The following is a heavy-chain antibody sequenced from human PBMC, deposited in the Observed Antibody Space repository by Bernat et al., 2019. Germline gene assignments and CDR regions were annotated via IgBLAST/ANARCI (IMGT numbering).Heavy chain of an antibody. Sequence: QVQLVQSGAEVKKPGSSVKVSCKASGGTFSSYAISWVRQAPGQGLEWMGGIIPIFGTANYAQKFQGRVTITADESTSTAYMELSSLRSEDTAVYYCARDTRDIGGGTAQGVGYYGMDVWGQGTTVTVSS. J-gene: IGHJ6*02. CDR2: IIPIFGTA. D-gene: IGHD2-15*01. CDR1: GGTFSSYA. CDR3: ARDTRDIGGGTAQGVGYYGMDV. V-gene: IGHV1-69*01.